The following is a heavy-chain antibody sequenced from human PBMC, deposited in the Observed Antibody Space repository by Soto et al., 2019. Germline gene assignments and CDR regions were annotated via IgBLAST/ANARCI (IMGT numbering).Heavy chain of an antibody. CDR1: GYTFTGYY. V-gene: IGHV1-2*02. Sequence: PGESLKVSCKASGYTFTGYYMHWVRQAPGQGLEWMGWINPNSGGTNYAQKFQGRVTMTRDTSISTAYMELSSLRSEDTAVYYCARAPSPYYYGSGSYPKRPSDYWGQGTLVTVSS. J-gene: IGHJ4*02. D-gene: IGHD3-10*01. CDR2: INPNSGGT. CDR3: ARAPSPYYYGSGSYPKRPSDY.